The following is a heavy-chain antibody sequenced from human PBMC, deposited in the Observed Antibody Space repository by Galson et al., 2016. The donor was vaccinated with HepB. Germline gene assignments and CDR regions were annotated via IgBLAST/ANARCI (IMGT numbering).Heavy chain of an antibody. J-gene: IGHJ6*04. V-gene: IGHV3-23*01. CDR2: ISRSGDGR. D-gene: IGHD6-13*01. CDR3: VQGSTEPAV. CDR1: GFTFNNYG. Sequence: SLRLSCAASGFTFNNYGMTWVRQAPGKGLEVVSRISRSGDGRDYADSVKGRFTISRDNSKNTLSLQMTGLRAEDTAVYYCVQGSTEPAVWGKGTTVIVSS.